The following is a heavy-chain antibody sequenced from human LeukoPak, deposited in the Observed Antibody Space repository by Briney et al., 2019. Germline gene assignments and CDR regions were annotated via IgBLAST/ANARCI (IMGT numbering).Heavy chain of an antibody. CDR2: IYTSGST. CDR1: GGSISTNY. Sequence: PSETLSLTCTVSGGSISTNYWSWIRQPAGKGLEWIGRIYTSGSTNYNPSLKSRVTMSVDTSKNQFSLKLSSVTAADTAVYYCAREGWSGYYRDYFDYWGQGTLVTVSS. CDR3: AREGWSGYYRDYFDY. D-gene: IGHD3-3*01. V-gene: IGHV4-4*07. J-gene: IGHJ4*02.